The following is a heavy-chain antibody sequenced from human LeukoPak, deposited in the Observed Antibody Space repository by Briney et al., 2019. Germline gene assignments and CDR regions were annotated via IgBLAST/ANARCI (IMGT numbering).Heavy chain of an antibody. V-gene: IGHV5-51*01. CDR1: GYTFTSYW. J-gene: IGHJ3*02. D-gene: IGHD2-21*02. Sequence: GESLKISCKGSGYTFTSYWIGWVRQMPGKGLEWMGIFSPGDSDTRYSPSFQGQVTISADKSISTAYLQWTSLKASDSAMYYCARGPYCGGDCYSSRTGAFDIWGQGTLVTVSS. CDR2: FSPGDSDT. CDR3: ARGPYCGGDCYSSRTGAFDI.